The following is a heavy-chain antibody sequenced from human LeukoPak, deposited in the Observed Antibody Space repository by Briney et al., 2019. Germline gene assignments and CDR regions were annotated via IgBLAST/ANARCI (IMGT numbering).Heavy chain of an antibody. CDR3: ARDEFNRTIWSPPGIAVAGFFDY. J-gene: IGHJ4*02. V-gene: IGHV3-21*01. D-gene: IGHD6-19*01. CDR2: ISSSSSYI. CDR1: GFTFSSYS. Sequence: GGSLRLSCAASGFTFSSYSMNWVRQAPGKGLEWVSSISSSSSYIYYADSVKGRFTISRDNAKNSLYLQMNSLRAEDTAVYYCARDEFNRTIWSPPGIAVAGFFDYWGQGTLVTVSS.